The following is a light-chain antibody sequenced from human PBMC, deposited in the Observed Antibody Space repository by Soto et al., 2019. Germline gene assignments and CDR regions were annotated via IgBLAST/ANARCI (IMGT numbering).Light chain of an antibody. V-gene: IGLV1-44*01. CDR1: TSNIGGNT. J-gene: IGLJ3*02. CDR3: SSWTSSTTQV. CDR2: SNH. Sequence: QSVLTQPPSASATPGQRVTISCSGSTSNIGGNTVSWYQQLPGTAPKLLIYSNHQRPSGVPDRFSGSKSGNTASLTISGLQAEDEADYYCSSWTSSTTQVLGGGTKLTVL.